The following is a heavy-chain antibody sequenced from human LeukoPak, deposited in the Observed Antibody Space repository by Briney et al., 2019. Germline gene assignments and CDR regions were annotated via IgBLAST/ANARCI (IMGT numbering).Heavy chain of an antibody. D-gene: IGHD3-10*01. J-gene: IGHJ4*02. CDR1: GFTLSDHY. CDR3: VAMIRGVGY. Sequence: PGGSLRLSCAASGFTLSDHYMDWVRQAPGKGLEWVGRTRNKVNSYTTEYEASAKGRFTISGDDSKNSLHLQMNSLKTEDTAVYYCVAMIRGVGYWGQGTLVTVSS. V-gene: IGHV3-72*01. CDR2: TRNKVNSYTT.